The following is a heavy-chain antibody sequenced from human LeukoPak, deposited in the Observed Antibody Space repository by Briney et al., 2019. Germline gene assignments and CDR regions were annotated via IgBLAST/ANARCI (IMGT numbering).Heavy chain of an antibody. D-gene: IGHD3-9*01. CDR3: VKVTGGLDWLLPLGY. V-gene: IGHV3-64D*06. Sequence: GGSLRLSCSASGFTFSSYALHWVRQAPGKRLEYVSGISSNGGSTYYADSVKGRLTISRDNSKNTLYLQMSSLRPEDTAVFYCVKVTGGLDWLLPLGYWGQGTLVTVSS. CDR2: ISSNGGST. J-gene: IGHJ4*02. CDR1: GFTFSSYA.